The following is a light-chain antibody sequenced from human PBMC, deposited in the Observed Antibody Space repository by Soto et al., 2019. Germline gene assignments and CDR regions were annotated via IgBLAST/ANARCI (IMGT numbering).Light chain of an antibody. CDR3: SSYTSSSNYV. V-gene: IGLV2-14*01. CDR2: EVS. J-gene: IGLJ1*01. Sequence: QSALAQPASVSGSPGQSITISCTGTSSDVGGYNYVSWYQQHPGKAPKLMIYEVSNRPSGVSNRFSGSKSGNTASLTISALQAEDEADYYCSSYTSSSNYVFGNGTKVTVL. CDR1: SSDVGGYNY.